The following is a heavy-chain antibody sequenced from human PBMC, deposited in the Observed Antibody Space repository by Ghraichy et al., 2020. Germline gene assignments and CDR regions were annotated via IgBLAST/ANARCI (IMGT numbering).Heavy chain of an antibody. V-gene: IGHV4-31*03. CDR2: IYYSGGT. Sequence: SETLSLTCTVSGGSISSAGYYWSWIRQHPGKGLEWIGYIYYSGGTYYNPSLKSRLTISVDTSKNQFSLKLSSVTAADTAVYYCARDGEDSWSARYWFDPWGQGTLVTVSS. J-gene: IGHJ5*02. CDR1: GGSISSAGYY. D-gene: IGHD3-3*01. CDR3: ARDGEDSWSARYWFDP.